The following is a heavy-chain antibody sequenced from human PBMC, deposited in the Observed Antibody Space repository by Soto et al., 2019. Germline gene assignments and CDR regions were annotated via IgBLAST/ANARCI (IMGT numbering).Heavy chain of an antibody. CDR2: ISGSGGST. D-gene: IGHD6-19*01. V-gene: IGHV3-23*01. CDR1: GFTFSSYA. J-gene: IGHJ4*02. Sequence: EVQLLESGGGLVQPGGSLRLSCAASGFTFSSYAMSWVRQAPGKGLEWVSAISGSGGSTYYADSVKGRFTISRDNSKNTRYLQMNSLRAEDTAVYYCAKDLESYSSGQFAYWGQGTLVTVSA. CDR3: AKDLESYSSGQFAY.